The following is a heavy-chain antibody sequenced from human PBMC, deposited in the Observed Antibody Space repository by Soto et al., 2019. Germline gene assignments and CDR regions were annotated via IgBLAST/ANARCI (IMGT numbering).Heavy chain of an antibody. CDR3: ARYSGYDYGAFDI. V-gene: IGHV3-9*01. Sequence: SLSLSCAASGFTFDDYAMHWVRQAPGKGLEWVSGISWNSGSIGYADSVKGRFTISRDNAKNSLYLQMNSLRAEDTALYYCARYSGYDYGAFDIWGQGTMVTVSS. J-gene: IGHJ3*02. CDR2: ISWNSGSI. D-gene: IGHD5-12*01. CDR1: GFTFDDYA.